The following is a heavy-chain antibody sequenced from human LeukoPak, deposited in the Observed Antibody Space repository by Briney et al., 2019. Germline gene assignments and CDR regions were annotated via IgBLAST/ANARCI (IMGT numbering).Heavy chain of an antibody. CDR1: GYTFTSYG. CDR3: AREQLWFHYYGMDV. V-gene: IGHV1-2*06. Sequence: GASVKVSCKASGYTFTSYGISWVRQAPGQGLEWMGRINPDSGGTDYAQKFQGRVTMTRDTSINTAYMELSRLRSDDTAIYYCAREQLWFHYYGMDVWGQGTTVTVSS. D-gene: IGHD5-18*01. J-gene: IGHJ6*02. CDR2: INPDSGGT.